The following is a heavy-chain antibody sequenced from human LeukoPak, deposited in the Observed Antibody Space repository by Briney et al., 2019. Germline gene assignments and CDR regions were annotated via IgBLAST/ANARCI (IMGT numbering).Heavy chain of an antibody. Sequence: ASVKVSCKDSGYTFATYGFCWVRQAPRHGLEWMGWISSNTGKTDYAQKFQGRVTLTTDTSTSTAYMELRSLRPDDTALYYCAKVAADRMDCWGQGTLLTASS. J-gene: IGHJ4*02. D-gene: IGHD2-15*01. CDR3: AKVAADRMDC. CDR2: ISSNTGKT. V-gene: IGHV1-18*01. CDR1: GYTFATYG.